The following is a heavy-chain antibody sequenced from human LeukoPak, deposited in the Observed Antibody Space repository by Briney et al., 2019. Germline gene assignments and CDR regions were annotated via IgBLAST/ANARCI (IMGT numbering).Heavy chain of an antibody. CDR2: IIPIFGIA. V-gene: IGHV1-69*04. Sequence: SAKVSCKASGGTFSSYAISWVRQAPGQGLEWMGRIIPIFGIANYAQKFQGRVTITADKSTSTAYMELSSLRSEDTAVYYCARDYCSSTSCYTDYYYGMDVWGQGTTVTVSS. CDR3: ARDYCSSTSCYTDYYYGMDV. D-gene: IGHD2-2*02. J-gene: IGHJ6*02. CDR1: GGTFSSYA.